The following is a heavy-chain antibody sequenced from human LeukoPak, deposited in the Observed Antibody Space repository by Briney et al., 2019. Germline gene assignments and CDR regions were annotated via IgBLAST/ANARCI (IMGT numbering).Heavy chain of an antibody. D-gene: IGHD4/OR15-4a*01. J-gene: IGHJ4*02. CDR2: ISNSGFTT. Sequence: PGGSLRLSCAASGFTLSDYYVSWIRQAPGKGLEWVAFISNSGFTTYYADSVKGRFTVSRDNAKDSVSLQMDSLRADDTARYYYAREDSGGNSFDYWGQGAQVTVS. V-gene: IGHV3-11*01. CDR3: AREDSGGNSFDY. CDR1: GFTLSDYY.